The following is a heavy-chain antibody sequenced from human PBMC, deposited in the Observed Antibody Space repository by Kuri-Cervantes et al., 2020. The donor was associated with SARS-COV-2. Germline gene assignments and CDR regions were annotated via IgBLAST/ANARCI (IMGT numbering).Heavy chain of an antibody. CDR2: ISGSGGSP. Sequence: GESLKISCAASGFTFSSYAMSWVRQAPGKGLEWVSAISGSGGSPYYADSVKGRFTISRDNSKNTLYLQMNSLRAEDTAVYYCTTRSYHNWRYFDYWGQGTLVTVSS. V-gene: IGHV3-23*01. CDR1: GFTFSSYA. CDR3: TTRSYHNWRYFDY. J-gene: IGHJ4*02. D-gene: IGHD5-24*01.